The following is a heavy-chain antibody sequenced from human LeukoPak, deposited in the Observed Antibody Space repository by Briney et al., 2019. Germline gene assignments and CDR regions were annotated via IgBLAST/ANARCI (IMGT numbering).Heavy chain of an antibody. V-gene: IGHV4-59*01. CDR2: IYYSGST. CDR1: GGSISSYY. J-gene: IGHJ3*02. Sequence: PSETLSLTCTVSGGSISSYYWSWIRQPPGKGLKWIGYIYYSGSTNYNPSLKSRVTISVDTSKNQFSLKLSSVTAADTAVYYCARDKGISGYSDVFDIWGQGTMVTVSS. D-gene: IGHD3-22*01. CDR3: ARDKGISGYSDVFDI.